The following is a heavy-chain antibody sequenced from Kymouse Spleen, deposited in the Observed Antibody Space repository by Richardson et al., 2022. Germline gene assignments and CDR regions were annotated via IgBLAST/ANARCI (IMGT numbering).Heavy chain of an antibody. CDR3: AREDSSSSYYYYGMDV. D-gene: IGHD6-6*01. V-gene: IGHV4-34*01. CDR2: INHSGST. J-gene: IGHJ6*02. Sequence: QVQLQQWGAGLLKPSETLSLTCAVYGGSFSGYYWSWIRQPPGKGLEWIGEINHSGSTNYNPSLKSRVTISVDTSKNQFSLKLSSVTAADTAVYYCAREDSSSSYYYYGMDVWGQGTTVTVSS. CDR1: GGSFSGYY.